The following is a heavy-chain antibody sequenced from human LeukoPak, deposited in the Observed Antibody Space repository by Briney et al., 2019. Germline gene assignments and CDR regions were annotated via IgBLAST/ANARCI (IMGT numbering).Heavy chain of an antibody. CDR3: ARHRFAYLEPAANYFDY. CDR2: IYYSGST. Sequence: SETLSLTCTVSGGSISSSSYYWGWIRQPPGKGLEWIGSIYYSGSTYYNPSLMSRVTISVDTSKNQFSLKLSSVTAADTAVYYCARHRFAYLEPAANYFDYWGQGTLVTVSS. CDR1: GGSISSSSYY. J-gene: IGHJ4*02. V-gene: IGHV4-39*01. D-gene: IGHD2-2*01.